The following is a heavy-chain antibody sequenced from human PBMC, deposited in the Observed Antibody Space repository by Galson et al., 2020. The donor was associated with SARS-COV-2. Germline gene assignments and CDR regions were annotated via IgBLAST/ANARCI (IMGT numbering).Heavy chain of an antibody. CDR2: IRTAIDDDAT. CDR1: GFTFSGSA. Sequence: GGSLRLSCAASGFTFSGSAMHWVRQAPGKGLEWLGRIRTAIDDDATEYTPAVKGRFFISRDDSRDTAYLQINSLKAEDTAVYYCARKGFFGDYEDYWGQGTLVTVSS. CDR3: ARKGFFGDYEDY. D-gene: IGHD4-17*01. V-gene: IGHV3-73*01. J-gene: IGHJ4*02.